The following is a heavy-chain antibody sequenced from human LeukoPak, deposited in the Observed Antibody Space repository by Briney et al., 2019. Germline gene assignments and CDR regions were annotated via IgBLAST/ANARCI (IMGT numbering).Heavy chain of an antibody. J-gene: IGHJ4*02. CDR1: GFTFSDHY. CDR3: ARGIEPLVVFTPVDY. Sequence: KSGGSLRLSCAAAGFTFSDHYMTWIRQAPGKALEWVSYISPDGTTSYYADSLKGRFTVSRDNAKNSLYLQMNSLSAEDTAVYFCARGIEPLVVFTPVDYWGLGTLVTVSS. V-gene: IGHV3-11*01. D-gene: IGHD2-8*02. CDR2: ISPDGTTS.